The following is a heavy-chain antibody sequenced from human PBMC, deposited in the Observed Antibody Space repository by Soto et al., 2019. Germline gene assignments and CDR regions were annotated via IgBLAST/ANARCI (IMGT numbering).Heavy chain of an antibody. CDR3: ASWSNWDTLNYDGLDV. J-gene: IGHJ6*02. V-gene: IGHV1-69*06. Sequence: QVQLLQSGAEVNKPGSSVKVSCKVSGGAFNNYALNWVRHGPGQGLAWLGGIIPLHYTSNYSLKFLGRVTVTADISSTTVYMELNRLTSDDTATYYCASWSNWDTLNYDGLDVWGQGTTVTVSS. CDR2: IIPLHYTS. D-gene: IGHD7-27*01. CDR1: GGAFNNYA.